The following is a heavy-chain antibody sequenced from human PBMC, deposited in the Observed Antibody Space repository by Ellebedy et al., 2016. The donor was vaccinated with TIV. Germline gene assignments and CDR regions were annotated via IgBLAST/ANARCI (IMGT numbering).Heavy chain of an antibody. J-gene: IGHJ4*02. Sequence: GESLKISCAASGFTFSSYSMNWVRQAPGKGLEWVAVIYYDGTNKYYADSVKGRFTLSRDNSRNTMYLQMNSLRAEDTAVDYCAGHGDRAMTHWGQGTLVTVSS. CDR2: IYYDGTNK. D-gene: IGHD5-18*01. CDR3: AGHGDRAMTH. V-gene: IGHV3-33*08. CDR1: GFTFSSYS.